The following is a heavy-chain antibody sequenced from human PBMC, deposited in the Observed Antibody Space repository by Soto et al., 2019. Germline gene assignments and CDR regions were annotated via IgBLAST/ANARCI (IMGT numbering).Heavy chain of an antibody. CDR2: IDHSGST. V-gene: IGHV4-34*01. CDR1: GGSFRGYY. CDR3: ARVEYTYNYRGLDY. Sequence: SETLSLTCAVYGGSFRGYYWTWIRQPPGKGLEWIGEIDHSGSTNYNPSLKSRVTISVDTSKNQLSLKLASVTAADTAVYYCARVEYTYNYRGLDYWGQGTLVTVSS. J-gene: IGHJ4*02. D-gene: IGHD3-16*01.